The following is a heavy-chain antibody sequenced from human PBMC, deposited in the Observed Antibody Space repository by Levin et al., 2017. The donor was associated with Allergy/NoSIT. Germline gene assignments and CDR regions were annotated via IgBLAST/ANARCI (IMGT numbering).Heavy chain of an antibody. CDR2: IKQDGGEK. CDR1: GFTFSSFW. V-gene: IGHV3-7*01. CDR3: ARGGSNFRV. D-gene: IGHD4-11*01. Sequence: GESLKISCAASGFTFSSFWMSWVRQAPGKGLEWVAKIKQDGGEKDYVDSVKGRFTISRDNAKNSLYLQMNSLRAEDTAVYYCARGGSNFRVWGQGTLVTVSS. J-gene: IGHJ4*02.